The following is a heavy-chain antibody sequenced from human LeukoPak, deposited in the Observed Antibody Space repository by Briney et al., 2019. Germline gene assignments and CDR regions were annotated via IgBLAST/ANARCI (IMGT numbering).Heavy chain of an antibody. J-gene: IGHJ4*02. CDR1: GYTFTSYS. D-gene: IGHD1-1*01. V-gene: IGHV1-46*04. Sequence: ASVKVSCKASGYTFTSYSMHWVRQAPGQGLEWMGIINPSGGSTSYAQKLQGRVTMTKDTSTRTVYMELSSLRSDDTAVYYCARGAELANPQDYWGQGTLVTVSS. CDR2: INPSGGST. CDR3: ARGAELANPQDY.